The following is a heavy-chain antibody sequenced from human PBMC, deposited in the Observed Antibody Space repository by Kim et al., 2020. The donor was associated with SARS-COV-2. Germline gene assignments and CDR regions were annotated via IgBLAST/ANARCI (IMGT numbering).Heavy chain of an antibody. CDR3: ATGYRIGWYTYGMDV. Sequence: SETLSLTCAVSGCTISSSNWWSWVRPPPGKGLEWIGEIYHSGSTNYNPSLKSRVTISVDKSKNQFSLNLSSVTAADTAVYYCATGYRIGWYTYGMDVLGQGTTATVSS. V-gene: IGHV4-4*02. J-gene: IGHJ6*02. D-gene: IGHD6-19*01. CDR1: GCTISSSNW. CDR2: IYHSGST.